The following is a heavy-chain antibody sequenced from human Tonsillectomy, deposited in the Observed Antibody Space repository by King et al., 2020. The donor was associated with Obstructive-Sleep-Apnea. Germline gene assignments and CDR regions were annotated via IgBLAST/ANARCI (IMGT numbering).Heavy chain of an antibody. CDR2: ISSTVAFI. V-gene: IGHV3-11*06. CDR1: GFTFTDYDYY. CDR3: ARESGDWLVDS. J-gene: IGHJ4*02. Sequence: VQLVESWGGVVKPGWSLRLSVAASGFTFTDYDYYISCIRQAPGKGLEWVAYISSTVAFINYADSLKGRFTNFRDNAANSVYLQMNSLRADDTALYFCARESGDWLVDSWGQGTLVIVSS. D-gene: IGHD6-19*01.